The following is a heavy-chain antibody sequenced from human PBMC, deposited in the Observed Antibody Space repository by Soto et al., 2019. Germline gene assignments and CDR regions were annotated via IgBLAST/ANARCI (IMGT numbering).Heavy chain of an antibody. Sequence: SETLSLTCTVSGGSISSSSYYWGWIHQPPGKGLEWIGSIYYSGSTYYNPSLKSRVTISVDTSKNQFSLKLSSVTAADTAVYYCARQPNRGAYGVPHYYFDYWGQGTLVTVSS. CDR1: GGSISSSSYY. CDR3: ARQPNRGAYGVPHYYFDY. J-gene: IGHJ4*02. D-gene: IGHD3-10*01. CDR2: IYYSGST. V-gene: IGHV4-39*01.